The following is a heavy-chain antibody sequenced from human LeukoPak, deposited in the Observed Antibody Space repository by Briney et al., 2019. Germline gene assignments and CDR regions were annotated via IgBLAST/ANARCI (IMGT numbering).Heavy chain of an antibody. J-gene: IGHJ4*02. CDR1: GFTFSSYS. Sequence: GGSLRLSCAASGFTFSSYSMNWVRQAPGKGLEWVSSISSSSSYIYYADSVKGRFTISRDNAKNSLYLQMNSLRAEDTAVYYCARASRLQGELPNLIDYWGQGTLVTVSS. V-gene: IGHV3-21*01. CDR2: ISSSSSYI. D-gene: IGHD1-26*01. CDR3: ARASRLQGELPNLIDY.